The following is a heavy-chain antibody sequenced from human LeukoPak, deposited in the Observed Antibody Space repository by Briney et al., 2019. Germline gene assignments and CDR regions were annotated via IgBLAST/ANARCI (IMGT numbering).Heavy chain of an antibody. CDR2: IYYSGST. Sequence: SETLSLTCTVSGGSISSGDYYWSWIRQPPGKGLEWIGYIYYSGSTYYNPSLKSRVTISVDTSKNQFSLKLSSVTAADTAVYYCARDLRYCSSTSCHSDYYYYYYMDVWAKGPRSPSP. CDR3: ARDLRYCSSTSCHSDYYYYYYMDV. CDR1: GGSISSGDYY. J-gene: IGHJ6*03. V-gene: IGHV4-30-4*08. D-gene: IGHD2-2*01.